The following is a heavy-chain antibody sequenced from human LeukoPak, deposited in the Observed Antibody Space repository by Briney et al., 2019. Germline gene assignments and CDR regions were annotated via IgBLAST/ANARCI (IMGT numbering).Heavy chain of an antibody. CDR1: GGSISSGSYY. V-gene: IGHV4-61*02. Sequence: SQTLSLTCTVSGGSISSGSYYWSWIRQPAGKGLEWIGRIYSSGSTNYNPSLKSRVTMSVDTSKNQFSLKLSSVTAADTAVYYCARDVVVPATANYYHYYYYMDVWGKGTAVTVSS. CDR3: ARDVVVPATANYYHYYYYMDV. J-gene: IGHJ6*03. CDR2: IYSSGST. D-gene: IGHD2-2*01.